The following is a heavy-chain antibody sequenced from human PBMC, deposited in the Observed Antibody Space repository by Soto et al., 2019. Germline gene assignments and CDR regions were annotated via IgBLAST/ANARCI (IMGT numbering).Heavy chain of an antibody. V-gene: IGHV4-31*03. CDR1: GGSISSGGYY. CDR2: IFYSGTT. J-gene: IGHJ5*02. Sequence: SETLSLTCTVSGGSISSGGYYWSWIRQHPGKGLEWIGYIFYSGTTYYNPSLKSRVTISVDTSKNQFSLKLSSVTAAVTAVYYCPRRVAPLGQGSLVPVSS. CDR3: PRRVAP.